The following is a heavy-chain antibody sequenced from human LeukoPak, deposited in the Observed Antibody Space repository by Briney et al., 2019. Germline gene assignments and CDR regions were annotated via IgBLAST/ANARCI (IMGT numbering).Heavy chain of an antibody. CDR2: ISSSGNNA. Sequence: GGSLRLSCAVSGFTFRDAAMTWVRQAPGRGLEWVSLISSSGNNAYYADSVKGRFTISRDNSKNTLSLQMDSLRVEDTAIYYCAKDIQLSTWGLGTMVTVSS. J-gene: IGHJ3*01. D-gene: IGHD5-24*01. V-gene: IGHV3-23*01. CDR3: AKDIQLST. CDR1: GFTFRDAA.